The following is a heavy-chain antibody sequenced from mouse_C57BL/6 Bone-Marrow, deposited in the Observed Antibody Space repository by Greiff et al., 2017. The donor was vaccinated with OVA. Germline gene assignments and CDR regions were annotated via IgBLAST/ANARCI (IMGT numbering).Heavy chain of an antibody. J-gene: IGHJ3*01. CDR3: ARRAQATFAY. CDR2: INPNNGGT. Sequence: EVQLQQSGPELVKPGASVQIPCKASGYTFTDYNMDWVKQSHGKSLEWIGDINPNNGGTIYNQKFKGKATLTVDKSSSTAYMELRSLTSEDTAVYYCARRAQATFAYWGQGTLVTVSA. D-gene: IGHD3-2*02. CDR1: GYTFTDYN. V-gene: IGHV1-18*01.